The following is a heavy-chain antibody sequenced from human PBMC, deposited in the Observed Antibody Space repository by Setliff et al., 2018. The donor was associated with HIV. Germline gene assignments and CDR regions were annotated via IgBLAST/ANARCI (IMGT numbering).Heavy chain of an antibody. CDR3: AKDTPQGAAIDL. D-gene: IGHD3-16*01. Sequence: PGGSLRLSCAASGLTFRSFGMHWIRQAPGKGLEWLALVWYDGSKKYYADSVQGRFTISRDNSKNTLYLQINSLRPDDTAIYYCAKDTPQGAAIDLWGQGTLVTV. J-gene: IGHJ4*02. CDR1: GLTFRSFG. V-gene: IGHV3-30*02. CDR2: VWYDGSKK.